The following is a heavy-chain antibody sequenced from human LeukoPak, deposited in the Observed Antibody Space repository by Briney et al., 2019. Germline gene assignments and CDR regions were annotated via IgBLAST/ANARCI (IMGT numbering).Heavy chain of an antibody. V-gene: IGHV3-74*01. J-gene: IGHJ4*02. CDR1: GFTFSSYR. CDR3: AKVRWGSDNALDS. CDR2: INSDGSSR. Sequence: PGGSLRLSCAAFGFTFSSYRVHWVRQAPGKGLVWVSRINSDGSSRHYADSVKGRFTISRDNSMNTLYLQMNSLRAEDTAVYYCAKVRWGSDNALDSWGQGTLVTGSS. D-gene: IGHD3-16*01.